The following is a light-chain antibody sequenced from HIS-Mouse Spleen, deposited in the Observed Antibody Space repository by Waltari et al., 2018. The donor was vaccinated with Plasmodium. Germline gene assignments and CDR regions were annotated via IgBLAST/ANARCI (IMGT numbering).Light chain of an antibody. CDR3: SSYTSSSTYV. Sequence: QSALTQPASVSGSPGQSITISCTGTSSDVGGYNYVSWYQHHPGKAPKRMIHEVSNRPQGVSNRCSGSKSCNTASLTISGLQAEDEADYYCSSYTSSSTYVVGTGTKVTVL. CDR2: EVS. V-gene: IGLV2-14*01. CDR1: SSDVGGYNY. J-gene: IGLJ1*01.